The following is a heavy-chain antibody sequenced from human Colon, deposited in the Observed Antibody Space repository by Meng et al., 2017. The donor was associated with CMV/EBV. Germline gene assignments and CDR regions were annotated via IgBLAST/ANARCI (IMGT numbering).Heavy chain of an antibody. J-gene: IGHJ4*02. V-gene: IGHV3-23*03. D-gene: IGHD2-2*01. CDR3: ARAPRIFEDSTSSPSYYFDY. Sequence: GESLKISCAASGFPFINYDMNWVRQAPGKGLEWVSFIYNDGSGTYYADSVKGRFTISRDNSKNTLYLQMNSLRAEDTAVYYCARAPRIFEDSTSSPSYYFDYWGQGTLVTVSS. CDR1: GFPFINYD. CDR2: IYNDGSGT.